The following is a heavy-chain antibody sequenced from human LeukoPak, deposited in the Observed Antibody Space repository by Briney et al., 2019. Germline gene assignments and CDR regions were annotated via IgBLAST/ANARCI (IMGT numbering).Heavy chain of an antibody. CDR1: GYTFTGYY. J-gene: IGHJ6*03. V-gene: IGHV1-2*02. CDR3: ARAGDSSSQNYYYYYMDV. CDR2: INPNSGGT. D-gene: IGHD6-13*01. Sequence: ASVKVSCKASGYTFTGYYMHWVRQAPGQGLEWMGWINPNSGGTNYAQKFQGRVTMTRDTSISTAYMELSRLRSDDTAVYYCARAGDSSSQNYYYYYMDVWGKGTTVAISS.